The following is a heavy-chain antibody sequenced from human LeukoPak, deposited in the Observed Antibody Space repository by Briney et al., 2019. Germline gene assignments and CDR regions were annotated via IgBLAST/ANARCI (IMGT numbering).Heavy chain of an antibody. CDR1: GGSISSGGYY. V-gene: IGHV4-31*03. Sequence: SETLSLTCTVSGGSISSGGYYWSWIRQHPGKGLEWIGYIYYSGSTYYNPSLKSRVTISVDTSKNQFSLKLSSVTAADTAVYYCARALAAIYYYYGMDVWGKGTTVTVSS. CDR3: ARALAAIYYYYGMDV. CDR2: IYYSGST. J-gene: IGHJ6*04. D-gene: IGHD5-18*01.